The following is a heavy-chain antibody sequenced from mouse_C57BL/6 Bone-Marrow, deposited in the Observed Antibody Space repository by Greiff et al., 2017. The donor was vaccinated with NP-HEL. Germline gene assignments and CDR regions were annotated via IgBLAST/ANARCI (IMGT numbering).Heavy chain of an antibody. V-gene: IGHV5-4*01. CDR3: ASRWDV. CDR2: ISDGGSYT. D-gene: IGHD4-1*01. J-gene: IGHJ2*01. Sequence: EVQLVESGGGLVKPGGSLKLSCAASGFTFSSYAMSWVRQTPEKRLEWVATISDGGSYTYYPDNVKGRFTISRDNAKNNLYLQMSHLKSEDTAMDYCASRWDVWGKGTTLTVSS. CDR1: GFTFSSYA.